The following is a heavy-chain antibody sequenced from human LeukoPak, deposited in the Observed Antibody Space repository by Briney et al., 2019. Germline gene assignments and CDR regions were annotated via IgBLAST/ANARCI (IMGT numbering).Heavy chain of an antibody. J-gene: IGHJ4*02. D-gene: IGHD3-3*01. CDR1: GFTFDDYS. V-gene: IGHV3-9*01. CDR2: MSWYSGSA. Sequence: SLRLSCAASGFTFDDYSMHWLRQAPGKGLAWVSGMSWYSGSAVYADSVKGRFTISRDSAKNSLYLQVNSLIPQDTPLYFFAKDRTSSAYAALDSGGQGPL. CDR3: AKDRTSSAYAALDS.